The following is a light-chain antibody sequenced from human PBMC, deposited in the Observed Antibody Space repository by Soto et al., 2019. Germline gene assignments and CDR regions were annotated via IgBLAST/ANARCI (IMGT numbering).Light chain of an antibody. Sequence: QAVLTQPPSASGTPGQRVTFSCSGSGSNIGSHAVNWYQQLPGTAPKLLIYSNTHRPSGVPDRFSGSKSGTSASLAISGLQSEDEAYYYCAAWDDSLNGLLFGGGTKVTVL. CDR3: AAWDDSLNGLL. J-gene: IGLJ2*01. CDR2: SNT. V-gene: IGLV1-44*01. CDR1: GSNIGSHA.